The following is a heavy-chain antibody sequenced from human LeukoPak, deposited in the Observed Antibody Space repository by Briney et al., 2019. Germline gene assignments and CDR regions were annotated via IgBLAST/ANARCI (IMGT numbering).Heavy chain of an antibody. J-gene: IGHJ3*02. V-gene: IGHV6-1*01. CDR2: TYYRSKWYN. Sequence: SQTLSLTCAISGDSVFSNSSWNWIRQSPSRGLEWLGRTYYRSKWYNDYVVSVKSRININPDTSKNQFSLKLSSVTAADTAVYYCARGYHVLRFLRSAFDIWGQGTMVTVSS. D-gene: IGHD3-3*01. CDR1: GDSVFSNSS. CDR3: ARGYHVLRFLRSAFDI.